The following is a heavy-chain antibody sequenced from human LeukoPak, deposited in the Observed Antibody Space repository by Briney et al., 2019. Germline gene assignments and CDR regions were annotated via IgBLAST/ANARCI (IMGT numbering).Heavy chain of an antibody. J-gene: IGHJ6*02. CDR3: ARVPRSSTSCYRSDYYYGMDV. D-gene: IGHD2-2*02. Sequence: SETLSLTCTVSGGSISSSSYYWGWIRQPPGKGLEWIGSIYYSGSTYYNPSLKSRVTISVDTSKNQFSLKLSSVTAADTAVYYCARVPRSSTSCYRSDYYYGMDVWGQGTTVTVSS. CDR2: IYYSGST. V-gene: IGHV4-39*07. CDR1: GGSISSSSYY.